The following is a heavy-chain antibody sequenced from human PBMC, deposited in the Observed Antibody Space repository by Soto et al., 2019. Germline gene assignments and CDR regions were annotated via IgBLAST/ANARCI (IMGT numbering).Heavy chain of an antibody. J-gene: IGHJ6*03. V-gene: IGHV3-23*01. CDR2: ISGSGGST. Sequence: GGSLRLSCAASGFTFSSYAMSWVRQGPGKGLEWVSAISGSGGSTYYADSVKGRFTISRDNSKNTLYLQMNSLRAEDTAVYYCAKGGGYWYYYYMDVWGKGTTVTVSS. CDR1: GFTFSSYA. CDR3: AKGGGYWYYYYMDV. D-gene: IGHD3-22*01.